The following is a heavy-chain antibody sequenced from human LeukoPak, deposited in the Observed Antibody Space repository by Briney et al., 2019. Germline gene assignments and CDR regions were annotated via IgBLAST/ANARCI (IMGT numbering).Heavy chain of an antibody. D-gene: IGHD3-10*01. J-gene: IGHJ4*02. Sequence: ASVKVSCKASGYTFTSYDINWVRQATGKGLEWIGWMNPNSGNTAYAQKFQDRITMTRNTSINTAYMELSSLTSEDTAMYYCARGWRFGEFSFDYWGQGTLVTVSS. CDR2: MNPNSGNT. CDR3: ARGWRFGEFSFDY. CDR1: GYTFTSYD. V-gene: IGHV1-8*01.